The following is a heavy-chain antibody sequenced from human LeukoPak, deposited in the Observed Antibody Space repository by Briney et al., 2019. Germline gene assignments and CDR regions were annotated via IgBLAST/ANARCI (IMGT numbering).Heavy chain of an antibody. CDR3: AREYYDSSGEFDY. CDR2: VSYDGSNK. Sequence: GGSLRLSCAASGFTFSSYALHWVRQAPGKGLEWVAVVSYDGSNKYYADSVKGRFTISRDNSKTTLYLQMNGLRAEDTAMYYCAREYYDSSGEFDYWGQGTLVTVSS. V-gene: IGHV3-30-3*01. CDR1: GFTFSSYA. J-gene: IGHJ4*02. D-gene: IGHD3-22*01.